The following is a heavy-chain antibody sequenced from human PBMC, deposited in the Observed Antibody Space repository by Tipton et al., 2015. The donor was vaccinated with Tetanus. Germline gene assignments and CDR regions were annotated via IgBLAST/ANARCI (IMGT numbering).Heavy chain of an antibody. V-gene: IGHV4-39*01. CDR3: VRSDGITGTTTGFDP. J-gene: IGHJ5*02. Sequence: TLSLTCTVSGGSISSYYWGWIRQPPGKGLEWVGSVSYSGSTYYIPSLKSRVTVSVDTSKNQFSLKLTSVTAADTAVYYCVRSDGITGTTTGFDPWGQGTLVTVSS. D-gene: IGHD1-7*01. CDR2: VSYSGST. CDR1: GGSISSYY.